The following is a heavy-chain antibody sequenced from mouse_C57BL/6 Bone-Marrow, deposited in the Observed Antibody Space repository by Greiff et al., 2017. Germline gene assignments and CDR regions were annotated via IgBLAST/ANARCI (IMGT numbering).Heavy chain of an antibody. J-gene: IGHJ4*01. Sequence: EVQGVESGEGLVKPGGSLKLSCAASGFTFSSYAMSWVRQTPEKRLEWVAYISSGGDYIYYADNVKGRFTISRDNARNTLYLQMRSLKSEDTAMYYCTRESKDGYLYGYAMDYWGQGTSVTVSS. CDR3: TRESKDGYLYGYAMDY. V-gene: IGHV5-9-1*02. CDR1: GFTFSSYA. CDR2: ISSGGDYI. D-gene: IGHD2-3*01.